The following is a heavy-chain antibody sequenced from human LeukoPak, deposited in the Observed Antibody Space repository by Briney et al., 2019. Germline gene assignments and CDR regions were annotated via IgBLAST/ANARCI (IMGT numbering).Heavy chain of an antibody. CDR1: GYTFTSYD. CDR3: ARSPAITIFGVVRLRFDY. Sequence: GASVKVSCKASGYTFTSYDINWVRQATGQGLEWMGWMNPNSGNTGYAQKFQGRVTMTRNTSISTAYMELSSLRSEDTAVYYCARSPAITIFGVVRLRFDYWGRGTLVTVSS. J-gene: IGHJ4*02. D-gene: IGHD3-3*01. V-gene: IGHV1-8*01. CDR2: MNPNSGNT.